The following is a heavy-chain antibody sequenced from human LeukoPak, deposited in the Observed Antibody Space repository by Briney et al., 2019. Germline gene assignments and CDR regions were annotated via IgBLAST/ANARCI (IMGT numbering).Heavy chain of an antibody. V-gene: IGHV1-69*13. CDR2: IIPIFGTA. D-gene: IGHD3-22*01. Sequence: EASVKVSCKASGGTFSSYAISWVRQAPGQGLEWMGGIIPIFGTANYAQKFQGRVTITADESTSTAYMELSSLRSEDTAVYYCARGYYYDSGKFDYWGQGTLVTVSS. CDR1: GGTFSSYA. J-gene: IGHJ4*02. CDR3: ARGYYYDSGKFDY.